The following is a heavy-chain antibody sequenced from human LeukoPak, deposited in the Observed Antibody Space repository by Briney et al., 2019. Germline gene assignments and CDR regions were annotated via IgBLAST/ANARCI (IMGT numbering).Heavy chain of an antibody. CDR1: GGSISSSNW. D-gene: IGHD5-24*01. CDR2: IYHSGST. CDR3: ASNPKGMASDNFDY. J-gene: IGHJ4*02. V-gene: IGHV4-4*02. Sequence: PSETLSLTCAVSGGSISSSNWWGWVRQPPGKGLEWIGEIYHSGSTNYNPSLKSRVTISVDKSKNQFSLKLSSVTAADTAVYYCASNPKGMASDNFDYWGQGTLVTVSS.